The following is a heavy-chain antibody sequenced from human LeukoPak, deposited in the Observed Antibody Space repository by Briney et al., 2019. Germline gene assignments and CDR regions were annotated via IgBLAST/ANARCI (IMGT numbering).Heavy chain of an antibody. CDR2: ISAYNGNT. CDR1: GYTFTSYG. Sequence: GASVEVSCKASGYTFTSYGISWVRQAPGQGLEWMGWISAYNGNTNYAQKLQGRVTMTTDTSTSTAYMELRSLRSDDTAVYYCARDRGIVAPYYFDYWGQGTLVTVSS. V-gene: IGHV1-18*01. J-gene: IGHJ4*02. D-gene: IGHD3-22*01. CDR3: ARDRGIVAPYYFDY.